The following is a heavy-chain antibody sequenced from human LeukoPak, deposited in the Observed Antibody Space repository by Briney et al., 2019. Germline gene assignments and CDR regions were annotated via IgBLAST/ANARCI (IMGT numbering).Heavy chain of an antibody. D-gene: IGHD5-24*01. CDR1: GFTVTTNY. J-gene: IGHJ3*02. V-gene: IGHV3-66*01. CDR3: AKGARVEMATIEDAFDI. CDR2: VYSGGST. Sequence: GGSLRLSCAASGFTVTTNYMSWVRQAPGKGLEWVSVVYSGGSTFYADSVKDRFTISRDSSKNSLYLQMNSLRAEDTAVYYCAKGARVEMATIEDAFDIWGQGTMVTVSS.